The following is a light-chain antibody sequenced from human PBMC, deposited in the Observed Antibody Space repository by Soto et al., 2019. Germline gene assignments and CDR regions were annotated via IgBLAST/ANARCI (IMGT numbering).Light chain of an antibody. J-gene: IGKJ1*01. CDR1: QSISSW. V-gene: IGKV1-5*01. CDR2: DAS. Sequence: DVQMTQSPSTLSASVGDRVTITCGASQSISSWLAWYQQKPGKAPKLLIYDASSLESGVPSRFSGSGSGTEFTLTISSLQPDDFATYYCQQYNSLAWTFGQGTKVDI. CDR3: QQYNSLAWT.